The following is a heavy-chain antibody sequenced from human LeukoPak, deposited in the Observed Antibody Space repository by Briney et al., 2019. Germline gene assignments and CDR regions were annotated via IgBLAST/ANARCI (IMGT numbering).Heavy chain of an antibody. V-gene: IGHV4-59*01. J-gene: IGHJ4*02. Sequence: PSETLSLTCTVSGGSISSYYWSWIRQPPGKGLEWIGYIYYSGSTNYTPSLKSRVTISVDTSKNQFSLKLSSVTAADTAVYYCASLDYGDYYFDYWGQGTLVTVSS. CDR1: GGSISSYY. CDR2: IYYSGST. CDR3: ASLDYGDYYFDY. D-gene: IGHD4-17*01.